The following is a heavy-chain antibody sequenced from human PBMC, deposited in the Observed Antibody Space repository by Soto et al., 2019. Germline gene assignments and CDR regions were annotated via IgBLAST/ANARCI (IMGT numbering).Heavy chain of an antibody. J-gene: IGHJ4*02. V-gene: IGHV3-23*01. D-gene: IGHD3-10*01. Sequence: EVQLLESGGGLVQPGGYLRLSCAASGFTFNNYAMTWVRQAPGKGLEWVSAISGGGDTTSYADSVKGRFTVARDGSNNTLYLQMSSLRAEDTALYYCAKGRGGAGSLTPRVDCWGQGTLVTVSS. CDR2: ISGGGDTT. CDR3: AKGRGGAGSLTPRVDC. CDR1: GFTFNNYA.